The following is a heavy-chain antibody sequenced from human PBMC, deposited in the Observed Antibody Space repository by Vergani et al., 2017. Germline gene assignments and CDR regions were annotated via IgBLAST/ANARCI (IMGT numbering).Heavy chain of an antibody. CDR3: ARDHTIFGVPTRDYYYYYGMDV. CDR1: GFTFDDYA. V-gene: IGHV3-9*01. Sequence: EVQLVESGGGLVQPGRSLRLSCAASGFTFDDYAMHWVRQAPGKGLEWVSGISWNSGSIGYADSVKGRFTISRDNAKNSLYLQMNSLRAEDTAVYYCARDHTIFGVPTRDYYYYYGMDVWGQGTTVTVSS. D-gene: IGHD3-3*01. J-gene: IGHJ6*02. CDR2: ISWNSGSI.